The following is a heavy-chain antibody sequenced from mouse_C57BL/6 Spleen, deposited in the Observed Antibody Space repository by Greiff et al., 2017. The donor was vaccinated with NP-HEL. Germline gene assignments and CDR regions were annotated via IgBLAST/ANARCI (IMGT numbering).Heavy chain of an antibody. CDR3: ARCDYPSEAMDY. Sequence: EVQLQQSGPELVKPGASVKISCKASGYTFTDYYMNWVKQSPGKSLEWIGDINPNNGGTSYNQKFKGKATLTVDKSSSTAYMELRSLTSEDSAVYYCARCDYPSEAMDYWGQGTSVTVSS. J-gene: IGHJ4*01. CDR1: GYTFTDYY. CDR2: INPNNGGT. V-gene: IGHV1-26*01. D-gene: IGHD2-4*01.